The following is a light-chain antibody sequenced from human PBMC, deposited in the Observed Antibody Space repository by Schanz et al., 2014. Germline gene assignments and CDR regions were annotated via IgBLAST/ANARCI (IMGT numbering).Light chain of an antibody. CDR2: GAS. J-gene: IGKJ2*02. CDR1: RSISSYY. V-gene: IGKV3-20*01. CDR3: QHHRSSPPPPMCT. Sequence: EIGLTQSPGTLSLSPGERATLSCRASRSISSYYIAWFQEKPGQAPRLLIYGASSRATGVPDRFSVSGSGTYFTPPTRGLAPDDFAVFSCQHHRSSPPPPMCTFGQGTKVEIK.